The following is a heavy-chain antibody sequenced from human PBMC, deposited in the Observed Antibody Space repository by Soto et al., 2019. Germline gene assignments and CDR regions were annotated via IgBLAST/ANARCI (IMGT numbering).Heavy chain of an antibody. CDR2: MNPNSGNT. Sequence: ASVKVSCKASGYTFTSYEINWVRQATGQGLEWMGWMNPNSGNTGYAQKFQGRVTMTRNTSISTAYMELSSLRSEDTAVYYCASRTPGYSYGYLSFSYGMDVCGQATTLTLSS. CDR1: GYTFTSYE. CDR3: ASRTPGYSYGYLSFSYGMDV. V-gene: IGHV1-8*01. J-gene: IGHJ6*02. D-gene: IGHD5-18*01.